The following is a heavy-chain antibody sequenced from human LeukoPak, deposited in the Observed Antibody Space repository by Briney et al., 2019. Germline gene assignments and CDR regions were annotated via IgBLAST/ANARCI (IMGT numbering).Heavy chain of an antibody. CDR1: GFTFSDYY. V-gene: IGHV3-11*01. Sequence: GGSRRLSCAASGFTFSDYYMTWIRQAPGKGLEWVSYISSSSNNIHYANSVRGRFTISRDNAKNSVYLQMNSLRAEDTAIYYCARAAGWFDPWGQGTLVTVSS. CDR3: ARAAGWFDP. CDR2: ISSSSNNI. J-gene: IGHJ5*02.